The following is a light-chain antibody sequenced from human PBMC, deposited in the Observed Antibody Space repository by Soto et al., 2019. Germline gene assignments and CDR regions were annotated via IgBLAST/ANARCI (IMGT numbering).Light chain of an antibody. CDR2: WAS. J-gene: IGKJ3*01. V-gene: IGKV4-1*01. CDR3: QQYYSTPT. Sequence: DIVMTQSPDSLAVSLGERATINCKSSQSVLYSSNNKNYLAWYQQKPGQPPKLLIYWASTRESGVPDRFSGSGSGTYFTLTISSLQAEDVAVYYCQQYYSTPTFGPGTKVDIK. CDR1: QSVLYSSNNKNY.